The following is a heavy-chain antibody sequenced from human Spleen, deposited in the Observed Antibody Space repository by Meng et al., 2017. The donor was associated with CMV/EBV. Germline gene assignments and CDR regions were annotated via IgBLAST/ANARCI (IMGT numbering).Heavy chain of an antibody. CDR1: GLNFGSYS. CDR2: ISGSSSNV. D-gene: IGHD4-11*01. CDR3: AKVSINYDWFDP. Sequence: GESLKISCAASGLNFGSYSMNWVRQVSGKGLEWVSHISGSSSNVYYGDSVKGRFTISRDNSENTLYLQMNSLRAADTAIYYCAKVSINYDWFDPWGQGTLVTVSS. J-gene: IGHJ5*02. V-gene: IGHV3-21*04.